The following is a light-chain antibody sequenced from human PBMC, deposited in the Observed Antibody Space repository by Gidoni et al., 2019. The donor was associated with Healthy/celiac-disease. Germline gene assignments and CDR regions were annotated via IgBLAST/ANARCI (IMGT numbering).Light chain of an antibody. V-gene: IGKV1-33*01. CDR1: QDISNY. J-gene: IGKJ5*01. CDR3: QQYDNLPIT. Sequence: DIQMTQSPSSLSASVGDRVTITCQASQDISNYLNWYQQKPGKAPTLLIYDASNLETGVPSRFSVSGSGTDFTFTISSLQPEDIATYYCQQYDNLPITFGQGTRLEIK. CDR2: DAS.